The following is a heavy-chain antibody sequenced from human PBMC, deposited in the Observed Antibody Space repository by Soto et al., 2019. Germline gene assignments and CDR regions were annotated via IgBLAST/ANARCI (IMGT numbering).Heavy chain of an antibody. CDR3: ARDRGIFGGHMEDLLGMDV. Sequence: GGSLRLSCAASGFTFSSYGMHWVRQAPGKGLEWVAVIWYDGSNKYYADSVKGRFTISRDNSKNTLYLQMNSLRAEDTAVYYCARDRGIFGGHMEDLLGMDVWGQGTTVTVSS. J-gene: IGHJ6*02. CDR2: IWYDGSNK. V-gene: IGHV3-33*01. D-gene: IGHD3-3*01. CDR1: GFTFSSYG.